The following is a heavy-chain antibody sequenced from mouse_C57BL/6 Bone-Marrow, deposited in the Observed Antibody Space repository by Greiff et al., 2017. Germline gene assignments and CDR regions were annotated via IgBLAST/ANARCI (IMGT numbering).Heavy chain of an antibody. CDR3: VRRDYSGAWFAY. Sequence: GGGLVQPKGSLTLSCAASGFTFNTYAMHWVRQAPGKGLEWVARIRSKSSNYATYYADSVKDRFTISKDDSQSMLYLQMNNLKTEDTAMYYCVRRDYSGAWFAYWGQGTLVTVSA. D-gene: IGHD2-12*01. V-gene: IGHV10-3*01. J-gene: IGHJ3*01. CDR2: IRSKSSNYAT. CDR1: GFTFNTYA.